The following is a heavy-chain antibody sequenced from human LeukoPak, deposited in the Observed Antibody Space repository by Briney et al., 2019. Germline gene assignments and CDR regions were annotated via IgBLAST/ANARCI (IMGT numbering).Heavy chain of an antibody. CDR1: GGSFSGYY. D-gene: IGHD5-18*01. Sequence: SETLSLTCAVYGGSFSGYYWSWIRQPPGEGLEWIGEINHSGSTNYNPSLKSRVTISVDTSKNQFSLKLSSVTAADTAMYYCARGRKQLQLRGYYYGMDVWGQGTTVTVSS. CDR2: INHSGST. CDR3: ARGRKQLQLRGYYYGMDV. J-gene: IGHJ6*02. V-gene: IGHV4-34*01.